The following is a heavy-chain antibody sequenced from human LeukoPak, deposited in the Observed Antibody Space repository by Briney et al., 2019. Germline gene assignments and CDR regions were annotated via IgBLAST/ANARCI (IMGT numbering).Heavy chain of an antibody. D-gene: IGHD3-10*01. J-gene: IGHJ4*02. CDR1: GGTFSSYA. Sequence: ASVKVSCKASGGTFSSYAISWVRQAPGQGLEWMGGIIPIFGTANYARKFQGRVTITADESTSTAYMELSSLRSEDTAVYYCARGRYYYGSGSYYNRMDYWGQGTLVTVSS. CDR2: IIPIFGTA. CDR3: ARGRYYYGSGSYYNRMDY. V-gene: IGHV1-69*13.